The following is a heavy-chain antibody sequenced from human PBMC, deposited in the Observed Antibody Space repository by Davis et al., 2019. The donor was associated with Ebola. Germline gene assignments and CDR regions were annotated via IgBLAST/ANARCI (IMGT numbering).Heavy chain of an antibody. CDR1: SDSISSSTYY. V-gene: IGHV4-39*07. J-gene: IGHJ4*02. CDR3: ARANSYYGSESFGFYYFDY. D-gene: IGHD3-10*01. CDR2: IYYSGST. Sequence: PGGSLRLSCTVSSDSISSSTYYWGWGWIRQPPGKGLEWIGSIYYSGSTFYNPSLKRRVTISVDRSNNQFSLKLFSVTAADTAVYFCARANSYYGSESFGFYYFDYWAQGTPVTVSS.